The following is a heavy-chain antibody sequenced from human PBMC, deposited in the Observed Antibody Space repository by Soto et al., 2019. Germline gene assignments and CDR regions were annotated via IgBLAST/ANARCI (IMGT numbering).Heavy chain of an antibody. J-gene: IGHJ6*01. CDR2: VIPILGTA. Sequence: SVKVSSKASGPTFSNYAISWVRQAPEQGLEWMGGVIPILGTANYAQKFQGRVTITADGSTSTAYMGLRILRPEDTSAEYCGREGYSYSSGGMGICEKETT. CDR1: GPTFSNYA. CDR3: GREGYSYSSGGMGI. D-gene: IGHD5-18*01. V-gene: IGHV1-69*13.